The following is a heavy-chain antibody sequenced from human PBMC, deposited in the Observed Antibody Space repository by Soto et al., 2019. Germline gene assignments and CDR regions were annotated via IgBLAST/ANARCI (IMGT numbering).Heavy chain of an antibody. D-gene: IGHD3-3*01. V-gene: IGHV1-3*01. CDR3: ARGSFWSGYFRGWFDP. J-gene: IGHJ5*02. Sequence: SVKVSCKASGYTFTSYAMHGVGQSRLRGREGMGCINAGNGNTKYSQKFQGRVTITRDTSASTAYMELSSLRSEDTAVYYCARGSFWSGYFRGWFDPWGQGTLVTVSS. CDR2: INAGNGNT. CDR1: GYTFTSYA.